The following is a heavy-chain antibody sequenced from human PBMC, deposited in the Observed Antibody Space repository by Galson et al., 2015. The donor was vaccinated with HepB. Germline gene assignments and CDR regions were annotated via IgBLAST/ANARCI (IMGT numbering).Heavy chain of an antibody. D-gene: IGHD3-10*01. CDR1: GFNIGDFW. J-gene: IGHJ4*02. CDR3: ARDNDYYGSGNCFDY. Sequence: SLRLSCAASGFNIGDFWMHWVRQVPGKGLLWVARISSDGLSTAYADSVQGRFTISRDNAKNSLYLQMTSLRAEDTAVYYCARDNDYYGSGNCFDYWGQGTLVTVSS. CDR2: ISSDGLST. V-gene: IGHV3-74*01.